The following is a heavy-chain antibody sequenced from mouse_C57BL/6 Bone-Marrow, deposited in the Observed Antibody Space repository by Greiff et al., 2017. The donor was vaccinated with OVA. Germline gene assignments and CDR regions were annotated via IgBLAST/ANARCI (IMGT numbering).Heavy chain of an antibody. CDR2: INPSSGYT. J-gene: IGHJ4*01. CDR1: GYTFTSYT. V-gene: IGHV1-4*02. D-gene: IGHD2-1*01. Sequence: VKLQQSAAELARPGASVKMSCKASGYTFTSYTMHWVKQRPGQGLEWIGYINPSSGYTEYNQKFKDKTTLTADKSSSTAYMQLSSLTSEDSAVYYCARRRAYGNDAMDYWGQGTSVTVSS. CDR3: ARRRAYGNDAMDY.